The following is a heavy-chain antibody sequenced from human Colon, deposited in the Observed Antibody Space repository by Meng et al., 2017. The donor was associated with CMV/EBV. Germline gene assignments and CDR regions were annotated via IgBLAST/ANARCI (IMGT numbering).Heavy chain of an antibody. Sequence: TLKASGPTAGQPPQTPPLTCTFFGFSLDSHGVGGGWIHQPPGKAPEWVALIYWDDDKRYSPSLENRLTITKDTSKNQVVLTMTDMGPMDTATYFCSRRRTSIPFDYWGQGILVTVSS. D-gene: IGHD2-21*01. J-gene: IGHJ4*02. CDR3: SRRRTSIPFDY. CDR1: GFSLDSHGVG. CDR2: IYWDDDK. V-gene: IGHV2-5*02.